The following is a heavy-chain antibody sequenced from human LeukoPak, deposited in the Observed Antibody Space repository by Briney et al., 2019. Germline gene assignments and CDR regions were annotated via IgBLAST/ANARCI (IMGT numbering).Heavy chain of an antibody. CDR3: AREHDIAENGMDV. V-gene: IGHV3-11*01. CDR2: ISSSGSTI. Sequence: GGSLRLSCAASGFTFSDYYMSWIRQAPGKGLEWVSYISSSGSTIYYADSVKGRFTISRDNAENSLYLQMNSLRAEDTAVYYCAREHDIAENGMDVWGQGTTVTVSS. CDR1: GFTFSDYY. J-gene: IGHJ6*02. D-gene: IGHD3-9*01.